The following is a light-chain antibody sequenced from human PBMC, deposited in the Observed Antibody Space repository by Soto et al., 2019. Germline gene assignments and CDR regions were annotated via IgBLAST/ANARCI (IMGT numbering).Light chain of an antibody. V-gene: IGKV3-20*01. CDR1: QSVTSTY. J-gene: IGKJ2*01. CDR3: QQYGSSPYT. CDR2: GAS. Sequence: EIVLTQSPGTLSLSPGKRATLSCRASQSVTSTYLAWYQQKPGQAPRLLIYGASSRATGIPDRFSGSGSGTDFTLTISRLEPEDFAVYSCQQYGSSPYTFGQGTKLGIK.